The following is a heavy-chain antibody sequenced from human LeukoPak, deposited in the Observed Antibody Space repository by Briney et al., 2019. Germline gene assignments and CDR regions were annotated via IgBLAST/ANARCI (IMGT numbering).Heavy chain of an antibody. CDR2: ISGSGGST. CDR3: AKDLKCSSTSCWGEDAFDI. CDR1: GFTFSSYA. J-gene: IGHJ3*02. Sequence: GGSLRLSCAASGFTFSSYAMSWVRQAPGKGLEWVSAISGSGGSTYYADSVKGRFTISRDNSKNTLYLQMNSLRAEDTAAYYCAKDLKCSSTSCWGEDAFDIWGQGTMVTVSS. D-gene: IGHD2-2*01. V-gene: IGHV3-23*01.